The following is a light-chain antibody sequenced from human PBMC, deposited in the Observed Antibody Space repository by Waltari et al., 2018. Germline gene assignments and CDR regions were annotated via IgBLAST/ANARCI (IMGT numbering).Light chain of an antibody. CDR2: HTS. CDR3: QKYDSLPAT. J-gene: IGKJ1*01. V-gene: IGKV3-20*01. Sequence: EIVLTQSPGTLSLSPGERATLSCRASQSVSRYLAWYHLRPGQAPRLLIYHTSISATGIPDRFSGSGSGTDCTLTINRLEPEDFAVYYCQKYDSLPATFGQGTKVEIK. CDR1: QSVSRY.